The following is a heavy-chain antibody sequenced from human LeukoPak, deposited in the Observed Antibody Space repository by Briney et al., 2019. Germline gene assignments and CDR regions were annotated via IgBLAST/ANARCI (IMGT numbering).Heavy chain of an antibody. V-gene: IGHV3-23*01. CDR1: GFTFSSYA. Sequence: GGSLRLSCAASGFTFSSYAMSWVRQAPGKGLEWVSAISGSGGSTYYADSVKGRFTISRDNSKNTLYLQMNSLRAEDTAVYYCAKHFGIGYYYDSSDWALDIWGQGTMVTVPS. CDR2: ISGSGGST. J-gene: IGHJ3*02. D-gene: IGHD3-22*01. CDR3: AKHFGIGYYYDSSDWALDI.